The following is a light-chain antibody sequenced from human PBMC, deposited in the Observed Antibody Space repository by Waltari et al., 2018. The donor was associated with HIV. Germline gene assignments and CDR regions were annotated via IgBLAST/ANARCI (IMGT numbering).Light chain of an antibody. Sequence: QSALPHPASLRGSPGQSITITSRGTGSDIRLSDLVSWYRQEPGKAPRLLIYGVSNRPSEISRRFSGSKARTTASLTISALQADDEGDYYCSAYTMSGSLVFGGGTKLTVL. CDR2: GVS. CDR1: GSDIRLSDL. V-gene: IGLV2-14*01. J-gene: IGLJ2*01. CDR3: SAYTMSGSLV.